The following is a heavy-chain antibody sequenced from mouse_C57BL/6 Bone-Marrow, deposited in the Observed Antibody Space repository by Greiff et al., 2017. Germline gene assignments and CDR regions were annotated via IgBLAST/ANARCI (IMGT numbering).Heavy chain of an antibody. D-gene: IGHD2-4*01. V-gene: IGHV2-5*01. J-gene: IGHJ3*01. Sequence: QVQLQQSGPGLVQPSQSLSITCTVSGFSLTSYGVHWVRQSPGKGLEWLGVIWRGGSTDYNAAFMSRLSITKDNSKSQVFCKMNSLQADDTAIYSCAKMGDYERGLAYWGQGTLVTVSA. CDR2: IWRGGST. CDR3: AKMGDYERGLAY. CDR1: GFSLTSYG.